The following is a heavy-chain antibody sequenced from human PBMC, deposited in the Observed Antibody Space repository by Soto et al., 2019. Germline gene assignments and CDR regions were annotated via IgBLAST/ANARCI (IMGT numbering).Heavy chain of an antibody. J-gene: IGHJ4*02. Sequence: QLQLQESGPGLVKPSETLSLTCTVSGGSISSSSYYWGWIRQPPGKGLEWIGSIYYSGSTYYNPSLKSRVTISVDTSKNQFSLKLSSVTAADTAVYYCARQGRRSSRGSGYYFDYWGQGTLVTVSS. CDR1: GGSISSSSYY. CDR2: IYYSGST. V-gene: IGHV4-39*01. D-gene: IGHD6-6*01. CDR3: ARQGRRSSRGSGYYFDY.